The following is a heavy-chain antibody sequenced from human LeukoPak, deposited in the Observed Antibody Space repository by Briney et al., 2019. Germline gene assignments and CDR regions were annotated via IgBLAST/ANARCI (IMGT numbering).Heavy chain of an antibody. CDR2: IYYSGST. CDR3: ARDLDGSSWYLDY. Sequence: PSETLSLTCTVSGGSISSYYWSWIRQPPGRGLEWIGYIYYSGSTNYNPSLKSRVTISVDTSKNQFSLKLSSVTAADTAVYYCARDLDGSSWYLDYWGQGTLVTVSS. CDR1: GGSISSYY. D-gene: IGHD6-13*01. V-gene: IGHV4-59*01. J-gene: IGHJ4*02.